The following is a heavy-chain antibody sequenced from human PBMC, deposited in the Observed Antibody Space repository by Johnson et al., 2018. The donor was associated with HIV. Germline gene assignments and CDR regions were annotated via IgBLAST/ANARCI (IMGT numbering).Heavy chain of an antibody. J-gene: IGHJ3*02. CDR2: ISYDGSNK. CDR3: AKDSSVLLCFDI. V-gene: IGHV3-30*04. CDR1: GFTFSSYA. Sequence: QMLLVESGGGVVQPGRSLRLSCAASGFTFSSYAMHWVRQAPGKGLEWVAIISYDGSNKYYADSVKGRFTISRDNSKNTLYLQMNSLRAEDTAVYYCAKDSSVLLCFDIWVQGTMVTVSS. D-gene: IGHD3-10*01.